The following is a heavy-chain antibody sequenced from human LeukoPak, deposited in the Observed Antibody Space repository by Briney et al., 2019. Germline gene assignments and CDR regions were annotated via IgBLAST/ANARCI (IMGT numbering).Heavy chain of an antibody. CDR1: GFTFSNYY. V-gene: IGHV3-11*01. CDR3: AREARISRD. D-gene: IGHD1-14*01. Sequence: GGSLRLSCAASGFTFSNYYMTWIRQAPGKGLEYISYISGSGTTTNYADSVKGRFTISRDNDKNSLYLQMNSLRAEDTAVYYCAREARISRDWGQGTLVTVSS. CDR2: ISGSGTTT. J-gene: IGHJ4*02.